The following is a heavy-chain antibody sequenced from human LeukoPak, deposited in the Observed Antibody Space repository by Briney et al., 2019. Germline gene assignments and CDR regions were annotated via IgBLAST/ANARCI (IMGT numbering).Heavy chain of an antibody. D-gene: IGHD2-2*01. Sequence: SETLSLACTVSGGSISSYYWSWIRQPPGKGLEWIGYIYYSGSTNYNPSLKSRVTISVDTSKNQFSLKLSSVTAADTAVYYCARSRYIVVVPAAMLGPSRNWFDPWGQGTLVTVSS. CDR3: ARSRYIVVVPAAMLGPSRNWFDP. CDR2: IYYSGST. CDR1: GGSISSYY. V-gene: IGHV4-59*01. J-gene: IGHJ5*02.